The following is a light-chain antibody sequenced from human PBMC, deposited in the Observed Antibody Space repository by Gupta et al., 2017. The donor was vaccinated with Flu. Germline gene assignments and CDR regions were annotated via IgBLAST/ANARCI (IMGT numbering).Light chain of an antibody. CDR3: CSYARSNTGV. J-gene: IGLJ3*02. Sequence: QSALTQPRSVSGSPGQSVTISCTGSSSDVGAYTYVSWYQQHTGRAPRLILYDVNKRPSGVPDRFSDSKSGITASLTISGLQAEDEADYYCCSYARSNTGVFGGGTKLTVL. V-gene: IGLV2-11*01. CDR1: SSDVGAYTY. CDR2: DVN.